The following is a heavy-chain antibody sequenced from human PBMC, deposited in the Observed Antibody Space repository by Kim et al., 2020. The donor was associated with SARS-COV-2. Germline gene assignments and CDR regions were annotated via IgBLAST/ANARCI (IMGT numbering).Heavy chain of an antibody. V-gene: IGHV1-8*01. CDR3: ARFKVDWYFDL. Sequence: TGYAQKFQGRVTMTRNTSISTAYMELSSLRSEDTAVYYCARFKVDWYFDLWGRGTLVTVSS. J-gene: IGHJ2*01. CDR2: T.